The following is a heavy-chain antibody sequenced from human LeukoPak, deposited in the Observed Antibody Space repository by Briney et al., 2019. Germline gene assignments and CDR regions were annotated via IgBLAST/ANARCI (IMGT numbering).Heavy chain of an antibody. CDR1: GYSISSGYY. CDR2: IYYSGST. D-gene: IGHD6-19*01. J-gene: IGHJ4*02. Sequence: PSETLSLTCAVSGYSISSGYYWGWIRQPPGKGLEWIGSIYYSGSTYYNPSLKSRVTMSVDTSKNQFSLKLSSVTAADTDVYYCARHALTWAVATHYFDYWGQGTLVTVSS. V-gene: IGHV4-38-2*01. CDR3: ARHALTWAVATHYFDY.